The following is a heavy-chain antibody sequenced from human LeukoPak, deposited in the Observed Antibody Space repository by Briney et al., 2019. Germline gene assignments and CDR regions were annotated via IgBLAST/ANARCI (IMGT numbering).Heavy chain of an antibody. CDR1: GFTFNTYS. CDR3: AKDVVGQKWLENY. Sequence: PGGSLRLSCAASGFTFNTYSMNWVRQAPGEGLEWLSYISSGSSTIYYADSVKGRFTISRDNSKNTLYLQMNSLRPEDTAVYHCAKDVVGQKWLENYWGQGTRVTVSS. V-gene: IGHV3-48*01. D-gene: IGHD6-19*01. CDR2: ISSGSSTI. J-gene: IGHJ4*02.